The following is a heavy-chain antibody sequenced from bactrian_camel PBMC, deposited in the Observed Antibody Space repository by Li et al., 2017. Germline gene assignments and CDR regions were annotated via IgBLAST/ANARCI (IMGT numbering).Heavy chain of an antibody. J-gene: IGHJ4*01. D-gene: IGHD6*01. Sequence: VQLVESGGGSVQAGGSLRLSCAASGSTTSIMWLAWLRQAPGKEREVLAAMHITSRSIHYASSVMGRFTISQDSAKNTVYPQMDSLKPEDTAIYYCAAAKAGSRWYDRFMYNWWGQGTQVTVS. V-gene: IGHV3-3*01. CDR1: GSTTSIMW. CDR3: AAAKAGSRWYDRFMYNW. CDR2: MHITSRSI.